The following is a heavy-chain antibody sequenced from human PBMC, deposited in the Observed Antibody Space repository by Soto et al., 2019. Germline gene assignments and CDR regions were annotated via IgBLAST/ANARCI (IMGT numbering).Heavy chain of an antibody. CDR3: ARRGASTGYSYGSDWFDP. D-gene: IGHD5-18*01. CDR2: IYYSGST. V-gene: IGHV4-59*08. Sequence: SETLSLTCTVSGGSISSYYWSWIRQPPGKGLEWIGYIYYSGSTNYNPSLKSRVTISVDTSKNQFSLKLSSVTAADTAASYCARRGASTGYSYGSDWFDPWGQRTLGTVSS. J-gene: IGHJ5*02. CDR1: GGSISSYY.